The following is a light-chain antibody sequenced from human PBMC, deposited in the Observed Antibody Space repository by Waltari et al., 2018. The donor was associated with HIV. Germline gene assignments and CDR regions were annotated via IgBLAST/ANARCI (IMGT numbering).Light chain of an antibody. CDR2: GAS. Sequence: SSRASQSVSSRSLAWDQQGPGQAPKLLISGASSRATGIPDRFSGSGSGTDFTLTISRLEPEDFAVYYCQQYGASPRTFGQGTKVEIK. CDR1: QSVSSRS. V-gene: IGKV3-20*01. J-gene: IGKJ1*01. CDR3: QQYGASPRT.